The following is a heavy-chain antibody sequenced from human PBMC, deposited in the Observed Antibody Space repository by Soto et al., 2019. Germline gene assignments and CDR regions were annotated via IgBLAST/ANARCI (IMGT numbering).Heavy chain of an antibody. CDR3: AHSQNDDILTGSQFGY. Sequence: QITLKESGPTLVKPTQTLTLTCTFSGFSLSTSGVGVGWIRQPPGKALEWLALIYWNDDKRYSPSLKSRLTITKDTSKYQVVLTMTYMDPVDTATSYCAHSQNDDILTGSQFGYWGQGTLVTVSS. J-gene: IGHJ4*02. V-gene: IGHV2-5*01. D-gene: IGHD3-9*01. CDR1: GFSLSTSGVG. CDR2: IYWNDDK.